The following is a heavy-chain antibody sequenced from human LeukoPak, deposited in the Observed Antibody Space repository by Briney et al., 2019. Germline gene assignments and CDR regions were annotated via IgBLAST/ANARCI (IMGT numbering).Heavy chain of an antibody. CDR1: GFTFSSYG. J-gene: IGHJ3*02. D-gene: IGHD7-27*01. Sequence: GRSLRLSCAASGFTFSSYGMHWVRQAPGKGLEWVALISYDGTITYSADSVKGRFTISRDNSKNRLYLQMDSLRPEDTAVYYCARVDWGSFAFDIWGQGTLVTVSS. V-gene: IGHV3-30*03. CDR2: ISYDGTIT. CDR3: ARVDWGSFAFDI.